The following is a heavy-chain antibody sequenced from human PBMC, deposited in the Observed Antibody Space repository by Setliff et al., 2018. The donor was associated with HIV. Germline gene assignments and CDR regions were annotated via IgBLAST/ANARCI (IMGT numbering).Heavy chain of an antibody. CDR2: IDHSGGT. CDR3: ARGLYGGIYDFWSGCPHMDV. J-gene: IGHJ6*03. CDR1: GGSIGSVNW. Sequence: SETLSLTCAVSGGSIGSVNWWTWVRQPPGKGLEWIGEIDHSGGTKYNPSLTGRVTMSVDKSKNQFSLNLNSVTAADTAVYYCARGLYGGIYDFWSGCPHMDVWGKGTTVTVSS. D-gene: IGHD3-3*01. V-gene: IGHV4-4*02.